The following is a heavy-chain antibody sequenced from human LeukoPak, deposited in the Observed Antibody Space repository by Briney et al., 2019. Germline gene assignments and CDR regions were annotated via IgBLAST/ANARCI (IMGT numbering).Heavy chain of an antibody. CDR2: INHSGST. J-gene: IGHJ6*02. Sequence: SETLSLTCAVYGGSFSGYYWSWIRQPPGKGLEWIGEINHSGSTNYNPSLKSRVTISVDTSKNQFSLKLNSVTAADTAVYYCARWAPTQQLVRVGYHYYGMDVWGQGTTVTVSS. CDR1: GGSFSGYY. D-gene: IGHD6-13*01. CDR3: ARWAPTQQLVRVGYHYYGMDV. V-gene: IGHV4-34*01.